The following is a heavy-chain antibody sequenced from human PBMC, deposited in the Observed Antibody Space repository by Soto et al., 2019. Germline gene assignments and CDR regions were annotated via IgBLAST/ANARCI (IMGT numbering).Heavy chain of an antibody. CDR1: GFTFSSYE. D-gene: IGHD3-22*01. V-gene: IGHV3-48*03. J-gene: IGHJ1*01. CDR3: ARGDYYDSSGYYTDFQH. Sequence: GGSLRLSCAASGFTFSSYEMNWVRQAPGKGLEWVSYISSSGSTIYYADSVKGRFTIPRDNAKNSLYLQMNSLRAEDTAVYYCARGDYYDSSGYYTDFQHWGQGTLVTVSS. CDR2: ISSSGSTI.